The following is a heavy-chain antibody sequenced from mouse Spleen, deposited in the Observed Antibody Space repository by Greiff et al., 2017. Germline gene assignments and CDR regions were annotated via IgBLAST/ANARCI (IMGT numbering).Heavy chain of an antibody. CDR3: ARGDWDGGRYFDV. J-gene: IGHJ1*03. CDR1: GFSLTSYG. CDR2: IWSGGST. D-gene: IGHD4-1*01. V-gene: IGHV2-2*01. Sequence: QVQLKESGPGLVQPSQSLSITCTVSGFSLTSYGVHWVRQSPGKGLEWLGVIWSGGSTDYNAAFISRLSISKDNSKSQVFFKMNSLQADDTAIYYCARGDWDGGRYFDVWGTGTTVTVSS.